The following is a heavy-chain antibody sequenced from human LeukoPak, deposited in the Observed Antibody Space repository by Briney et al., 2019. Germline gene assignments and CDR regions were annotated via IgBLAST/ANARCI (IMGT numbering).Heavy chain of an antibody. J-gene: IGHJ3*02. CDR3: ARATGTWGHDGFDI. D-gene: IGHD3-16*01. Sequence: ASVKVSRKAYGYTFMSHGISWVRQAPGQGLEWMGWISGSSSNTNYAQRLQGRVTMTTDTSTTTAYMELRSLRSDDTAVYYCARATGTWGHDGFDIWGQGTMVTVSS. CDR1: GYTFMSHG. CDR2: ISGSSSNT. V-gene: IGHV1-18*01.